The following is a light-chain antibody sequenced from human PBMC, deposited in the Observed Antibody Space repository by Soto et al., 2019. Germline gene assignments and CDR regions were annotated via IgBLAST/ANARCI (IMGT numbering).Light chain of an antibody. Sequence: EIVMTQSPATLSVSPGEGATLSCRASQNINSNLAWYQQKPGQAPRLLIYDASNRATGIPARFSGSGSGTDFTLTISSLESEDFAVYYCQQRRNWPRTFGQGTKVDI. J-gene: IGKJ1*01. V-gene: IGKV3-11*01. CDR1: QNINSN. CDR3: QQRRNWPRT. CDR2: DAS.